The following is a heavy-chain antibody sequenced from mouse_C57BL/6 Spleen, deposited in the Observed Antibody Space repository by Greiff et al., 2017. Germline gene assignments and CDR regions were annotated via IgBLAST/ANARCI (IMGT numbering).Heavy chain of an antibody. CDR3: ATDGAYAMDY. Sequence: QVQLQQPGAELVRPGSSVKLSCKASGYTFTSYWMHWVKQRPIQGLEWIGNIDPSDSETHYNQKFKDKATLTVDKSSSTAYMQLSSLTSEDSAVYYCATDGAYAMDYWGQGTSVTVSS. CDR1: GYTFTSYW. CDR2: IDPSDSET. J-gene: IGHJ4*01. V-gene: IGHV1-52*01. D-gene: IGHD1-1*02.